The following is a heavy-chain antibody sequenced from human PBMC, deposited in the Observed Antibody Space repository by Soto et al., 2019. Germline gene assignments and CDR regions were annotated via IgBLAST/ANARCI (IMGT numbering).Heavy chain of an antibody. Sequence: QVQLVESGGGVVQPGRSLRLCCAASGFTFSSYGMHWVRQAPGKGLEWVAVISYDGSNKYYADSVKGRFTISRDNSKNTLYLQMNSLRAEDTAVYYCAKDLGGATPTPLCLDYWGQGTLVTVSS. J-gene: IGHJ4*02. D-gene: IGHD1-26*01. CDR3: AKDLGGATPTPLCLDY. V-gene: IGHV3-30*18. CDR2: ISYDGSNK. CDR1: GFTFSSYG.